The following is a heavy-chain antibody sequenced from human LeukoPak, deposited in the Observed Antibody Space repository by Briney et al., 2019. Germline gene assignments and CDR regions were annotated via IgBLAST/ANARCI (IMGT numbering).Heavy chain of an antibody. CDR2: IRGSGGST. CDR1: GFTFSSYA. J-gene: IGHJ5*02. V-gene: IGHV3-23*01. CDR3: AKSAAGILSHNWFDP. Sequence: QPGGSLRLSCAASGFTFSSYAMSWVRQAPGKGLERVSAIRGSGGSTYYADSVKGRFTISRDNSKNTLYLQMNSLRAEDTAVYYCAKSAAGILSHNWFDPWGQGTLVTVSS. D-gene: IGHD6-13*01.